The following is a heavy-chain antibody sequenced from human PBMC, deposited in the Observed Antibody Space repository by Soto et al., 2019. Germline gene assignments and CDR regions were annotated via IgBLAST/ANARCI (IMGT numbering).Heavy chain of an antibody. V-gene: IGHV1-69*01. J-gene: IGHJ6*02. CDR3: ARRGESGSWSSDYYFYMDV. Sequence: QVQLVQSGAEVTKPGSSVKVSCKASGGTFSSYAISWVRQAPGQGLEWMAGMIPVFGSTHYTKKFQGRVTVTADESTSTAYLEVSSLRSEDTAVYYCARRGESGSWSSDYYFYMDVWGQGTTVIVSS. CDR1: GGTFSSYA. D-gene: IGHD6-13*01. CDR2: MIPVFGST.